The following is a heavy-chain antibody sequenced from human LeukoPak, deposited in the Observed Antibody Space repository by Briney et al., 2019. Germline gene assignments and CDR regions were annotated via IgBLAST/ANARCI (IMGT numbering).Heavy chain of an antibody. J-gene: IGHJ4*02. V-gene: IGHV3-23*01. CDR2: IARSGGYT. CDR1: GFTFTNYA. D-gene: IGHD4-11*01. Sequence: PGGSLRLSCAASGFTFTNYAMTWVRQAPGKGLEWVSAIARSGGYTYYADSVRGRFTISRDNSKNTLYLQMNSLRAEDTAVYYCAPHYSNYGDYFDYWGQGTLVTVSS. CDR3: APHYSNYGDYFDY.